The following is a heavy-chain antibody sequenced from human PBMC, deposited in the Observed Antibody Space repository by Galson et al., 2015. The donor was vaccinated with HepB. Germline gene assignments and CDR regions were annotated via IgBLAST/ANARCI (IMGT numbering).Heavy chain of an antibody. CDR1: GYTLTELS. V-gene: IGHV1-24*01. Sequence: CKVSGYTLTELSMHWVRQAPGKGLEWMGGFDPEDGETIYAQKFQGRVTMTEDTSTDTAYMELSSLRSEDTAVYYCATHPPDFWSGYSFDYWGQGTLVTVSS. J-gene: IGHJ4*02. CDR2: FDPEDGET. CDR3: ATHPPDFWSGYSFDY. D-gene: IGHD3-3*01.